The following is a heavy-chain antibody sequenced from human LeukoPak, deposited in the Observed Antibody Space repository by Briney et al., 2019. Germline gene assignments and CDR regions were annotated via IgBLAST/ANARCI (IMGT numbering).Heavy chain of an antibody. V-gene: IGHV1-2*02. Sequence: EASVKVSCKASGGTFSSYAISWVRQAPGQGLEWMGWINPNSGGTNYAQKFQGRVTMTRDTSISTAYMELSRLRSDDTAVYYCARDWSGNIVVVPAAIYYYMDVWGKGTTVTVSS. D-gene: IGHD2-2*01. CDR3: ARDWSGNIVVVPAAIYYYMDV. J-gene: IGHJ6*03. CDR1: GGTFSSYA. CDR2: INPNSGGT.